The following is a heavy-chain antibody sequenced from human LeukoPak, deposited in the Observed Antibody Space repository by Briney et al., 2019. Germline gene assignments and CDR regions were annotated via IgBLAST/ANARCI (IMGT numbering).Heavy chain of an antibody. CDR2: IWYDGSNK. CDR3: AKDVAYCSGGSCYLLNWFDP. D-gene: IGHD2-15*01. CDR1: GFTFSSYS. Sequence: PGGSLRLSCAASGFTFSSYSMNWVRQAPGKGLEWVAVIWYDGSNKYYADSVKGRFTISRDNSKNTLYLQMNSLRAEDTAVYYCAKDVAYCSGGSCYLLNWFDPWGQGTLVTVSS. J-gene: IGHJ5*02. V-gene: IGHV3-33*06.